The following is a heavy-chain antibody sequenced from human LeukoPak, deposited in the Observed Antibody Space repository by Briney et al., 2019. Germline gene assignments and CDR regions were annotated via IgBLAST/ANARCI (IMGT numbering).Heavy chain of an antibody. J-gene: IGHJ4*02. CDR1: GSSISSYC. CDR2: IYYSGST. D-gene: IGHD4-17*01. V-gene: IGHV4-59*08. Sequence: PSETLSLTCTVSGSSISSYCWSWIRQPPGKGLEWIGYIYYSGSTNYNPSLKSRVTISVDTSKNQFSLKLSSVTAADTAVYYCARHLPYNTVTFDYWGQGTLVTVSS. CDR3: ARHLPYNTVTFDY.